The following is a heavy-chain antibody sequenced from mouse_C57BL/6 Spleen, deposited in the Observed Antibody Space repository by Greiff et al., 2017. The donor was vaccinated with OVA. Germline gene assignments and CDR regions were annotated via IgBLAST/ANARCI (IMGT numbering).Heavy chain of an antibody. Sequence: EVQRVESGGGLVQPGGSLSLSCAASGFTFTDYYMSWVRQPPGKALEWLGFIRNKANGYTTEYSASVKGRFTISRDNSQSIRYLQMNALRAEDSATYYCARSPSPYYFDDWGQGTTLTVSS. V-gene: IGHV7-3*01. CDR2: IRNKANGYTT. CDR3: ARSPSPYYFDD. CDR1: GFTFTDYY. J-gene: IGHJ2*01.